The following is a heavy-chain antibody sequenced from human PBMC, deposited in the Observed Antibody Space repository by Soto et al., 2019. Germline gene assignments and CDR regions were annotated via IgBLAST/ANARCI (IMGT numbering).Heavy chain of an antibody. Sequence: PSETLSLTCTFSGDSISNGDYYWSWIRQPPGRGLEWIGYIDSSGSTYYNPSLKSRLTMSVDMSKNQFSLRLTSVTAADTAVYYCASRYLYWGQGLLFSVSS. V-gene: IGHV4-30-4*01. CDR3: ASRYLY. CDR1: GDSISNGDYY. CDR2: IDSSGST. D-gene: IGHD3-16*02. J-gene: IGHJ4*02.